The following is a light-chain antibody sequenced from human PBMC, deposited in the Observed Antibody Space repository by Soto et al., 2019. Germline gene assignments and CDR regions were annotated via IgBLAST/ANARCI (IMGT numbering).Light chain of an antibody. J-gene: IGKJ1*01. CDR2: GAF. CDR3: QQYNDWPLT. CDR1: QSVSSN. Sequence: EILMTQSPVPLSVSPGERATLSCRASQSVSSNLAWYQQKPGQAPSLLIYGAFTRATGIPARFSGTGSGTEFTLTISSLQSEDFAFYYCQQYNDWPLTFGQGTKVEI. V-gene: IGKV3-15*01.